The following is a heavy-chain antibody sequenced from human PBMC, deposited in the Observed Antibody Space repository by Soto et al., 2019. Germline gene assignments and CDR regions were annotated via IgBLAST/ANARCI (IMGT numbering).Heavy chain of an antibody. J-gene: IGHJ6*03. V-gene: IGHV1-69*02. CDR1: GGTFSSYT. D-gene: IGHD3-10*01. CDR3: AGPYGSCGGYYYCCHMDV. Sequence: QVQLVQSGAEVQKPGSSVKVSCKASGGTFSSYTISWVRQAPGQGLEWMGRIIPILGIANYAQKFQGRVTIAAHEPRSHSYMELSDLSPEGADEYYCAGPYGSCGGYYYCCHMDVWGKGTTVTGSS. CDR2: IIPILGIA.